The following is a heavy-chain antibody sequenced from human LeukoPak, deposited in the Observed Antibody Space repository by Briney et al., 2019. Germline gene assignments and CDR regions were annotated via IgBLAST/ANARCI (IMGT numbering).Heavy chain of an antibody. CDR2: INWNGGST. CDR1: GFTFDDYG. D-gene: IGHD6-13*01. CDR3: ARVDSSSWAS. J-gene: IGHJ4*02. V-gene: IGHV3-20*04. Sequence: GGSLRLSCAASGFTFDDYGMSWVRQAPGKGLEWVSGINWNGGSTGYADSVKGRLTISRDNAKNSLYLQMNSLRAKDTALYYCARVDSSSWASWGQGTLVTVSS.